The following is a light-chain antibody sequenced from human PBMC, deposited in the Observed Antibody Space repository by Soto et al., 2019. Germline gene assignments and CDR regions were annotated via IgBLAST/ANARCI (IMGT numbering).Light chain of an antibody. CDR2: DVS. CDR1: QNVTSY. V-gene: IGKV3-11*01. Sequence: EFVWPKPQGPLSLSPGERATLSSRANQNVTSYLAWYQQKPGQAPRLLIYDVSNRASGIPARFSGSGSETDFTLTISSLEPEDFAVYYCQQYETWPITFGQGTRLEIK. J-gene: IGKJ5*01. CDR3: QQYETWPIT.